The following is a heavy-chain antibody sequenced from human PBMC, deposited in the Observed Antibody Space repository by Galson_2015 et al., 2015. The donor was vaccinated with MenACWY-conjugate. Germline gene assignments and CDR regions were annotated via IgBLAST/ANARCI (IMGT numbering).Heavy chain of an antibody. V-gene: IGHV3-9*01. Sequence: SLRLSCAASGFTFDGYAMHWVRQAPGKGLEWVSGISWNSGTIGYADSVKGRFTISRDNAKNSLYLQMNSLRAEDTAFYYCAKLSTGGGTWGQGTLVPVTS. CDR2: ISWNSGTI. D-gene: IGHD3-16*01. J-gene: IGHJ5*02. CDR1: GFTFDGYA. CDR3: AKLSTGGGT.